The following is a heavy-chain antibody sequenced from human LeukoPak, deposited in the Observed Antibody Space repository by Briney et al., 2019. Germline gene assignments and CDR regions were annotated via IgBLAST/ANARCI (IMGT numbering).Heavy chain of an antibody. Sequence: SETLSLTCTVSGGSISSGGYYWSWIRQHPGKGLERIGYIYYSGSTYYNPSLKSRVTISVDTSKNQFSLKLSSVTAADTAVYYCARDFSAAFDIWGQGTMVTVSS. CDR3: ARDFSAAFDI. V-gene: IGHV4-31*03. J-gene: IGHJ3*02. CDR1: GGSISSGGYY. CDR2: IYYSGST.